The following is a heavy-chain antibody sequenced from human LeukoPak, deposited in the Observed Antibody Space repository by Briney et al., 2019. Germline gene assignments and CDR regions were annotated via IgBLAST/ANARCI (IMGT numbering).Heavy chain of an antibody. Sequence: GASVKVSCKASGYTFTSYDINWVRQATGQGLEWMGWMNPNSGNTGYAQKFQGRVTMTRNTSISTAYMELSSLRSEDTAVYYCARGHLMVRGVIIRGYWFDPWGQGTLVTVSS. CDR1: GYTFTSYD. CDR3: ARGHLMVRGVIIRGYWFDP. V-gene: IGHV1-8*01. J-gene: IGHJ5*02. CDR2: MNPNSGNT. D-gene: IGHD3-10*01.